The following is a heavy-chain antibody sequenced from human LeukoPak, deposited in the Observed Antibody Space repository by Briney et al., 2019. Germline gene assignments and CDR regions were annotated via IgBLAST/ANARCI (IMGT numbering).Heavy chain of an antibody. CDR2: ISSSSSYI. CDR1: GFTFSSYS. D-gene: IGHD6-19*01. Sequence: SGGSLRLSCAASGFTFSSYSMNWVRQAPGKGLEWVSSISSSSSYIYYADSVKGRFTISRDNAKNSLYLQMNSLRAEDTAVYYCAGSPGQWLDNYYCYYGMDVWGQGTTVTVSS. V-gene: IGHV3-21*01. J-gene: IGHJ6*02. CDR3: AGSPGQWLDNYYCYYGMDV.